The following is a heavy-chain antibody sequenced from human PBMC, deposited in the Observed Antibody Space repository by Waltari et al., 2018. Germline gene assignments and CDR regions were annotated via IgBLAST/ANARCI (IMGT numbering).Heavy chain of an antibody. CDR2: IKQDGSVK. Sequence: EVQLVESGGGLVQPGGSLRLSCAASGFTVSTFWMHWVRQAPGKGLEWVANIKQDGSVKYYVDSVKGRFTISRDNAKNSLYLQMNSLRAEDTAVYYCTRGGNSLWDYWGQGTLVTVSS. D-gene: IGHD1-7*01. V-gene: IGHV3-7*01. CDR1: GFTVSTFW. J-gene: IGHJ4*02. CDR3: TRGGNSLWDY.